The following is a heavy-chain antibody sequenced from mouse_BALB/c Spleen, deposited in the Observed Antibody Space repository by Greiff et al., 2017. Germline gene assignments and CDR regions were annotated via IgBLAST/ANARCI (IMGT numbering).Heavy chain of an antibody. J-gene: IGHJ4*01. Sequence: QVQLKESGAELVRPGTSVKISCKASGYTFTNYWLGWVKQRPGHGLEWIGDIYPGGGYTNYNEKFKGKATLTADTSSSTAYMQLSSLTSEDSAVYFCARRAYYRYDGGDYYYAMDYWGQGTSVTVSS. CDR3: ARRAYYRYDGGDYYYAMDY. CDR2: IYPGGGYT. CDR1: GYTFTNYW. D-gene: IGHD2-14*01. V-gene: IGHV1-63*02.